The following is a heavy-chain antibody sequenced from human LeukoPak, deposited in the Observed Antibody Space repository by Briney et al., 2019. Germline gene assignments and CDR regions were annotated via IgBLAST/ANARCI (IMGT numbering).Heavy chain of an antibody. CDR3: ARLIAARPDIDY. J-gene: IGHJ4*02. CDR2: INPNGGGT. D-gene: IGHD6-6*01. CDR1: GYTFTDYY. V-gene: IGHV1-2*06. Sequence: ASVKVSCKASGYTFTDYYMNWVRQAPGQGLEWMGRINPNGGGTNYAQKFQGRVTMTRDTSISTAYMELYRLRSDDAAVYYCARLIAARPDIDYWGQGTLVTVSS.